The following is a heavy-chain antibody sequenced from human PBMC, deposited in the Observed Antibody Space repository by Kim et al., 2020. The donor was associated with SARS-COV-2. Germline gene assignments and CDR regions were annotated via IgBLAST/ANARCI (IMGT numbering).Heavy chain of an antibody. CDR3: ARVLSLVVGDH. V-gene: IGHV1-46*01. D-gene: IGHD2-15*01. CDR2: INTSGGRT. CDR1: GYTFTSHY. Sequence: ASVKVSCKASGYTFTSHYVVWLRQAPGQGLEWMALINTSGGRTTYAQKFQGRVTVTTDTSTSTVYMNLGSLRSEVTAVYYCARVLSLVVGDHWGQGTLVT. J-gene: IGHJ4*02.